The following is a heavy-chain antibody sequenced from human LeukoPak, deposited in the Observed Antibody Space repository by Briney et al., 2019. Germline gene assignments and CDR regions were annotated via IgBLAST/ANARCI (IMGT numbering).Heavy chain of an antibody. D-gene: IGHD3-10*01. CDR1: GGSMNSRSYY. J-gene: IGHJ4*02. V-gene: IGHV4-39*01. Sequence: SETLSLACTVSGGSMNSRSYYWGWIRQPPGKGLEFIGSIFYTGSAYYNPSLKSRVSISVDTSKSHFFLNLISVPAAGTALYFCASLFYIGSGSFPTYWGLGTLVTVSS. CDR3: ASLFYIGSGSFPTY. CDR2: IFYTGSA.